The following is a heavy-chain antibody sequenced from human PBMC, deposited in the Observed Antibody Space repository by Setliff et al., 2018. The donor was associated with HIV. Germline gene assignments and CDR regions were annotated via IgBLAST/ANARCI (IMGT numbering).Heavy chain of an antibody. Sequence: ASVKVSCKASGGTFSSYAISWVRQAPGQRLEWMGWINAGNGNTKYSQEFQGRVTITRDTSASTAYMELSSLRSEDMAVYFCARSPHAYDSDYYMDVWGKGTTVTVSS. V-gene: IGHV1-3*03. J-gene: IGHJ6*03. CDR2: INAGNGNT. CDR3: ARSPHAYDSDYYMDV. CDR1: GGTFSSYA. D-gene: IGHD5-12*01.